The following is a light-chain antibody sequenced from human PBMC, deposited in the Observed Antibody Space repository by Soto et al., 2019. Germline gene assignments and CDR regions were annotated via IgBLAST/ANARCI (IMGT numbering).Light chain of an antibody. V-gene: IGLV2-18*01. Sequence: LTQPPSVSGSPGQSVTISCTGTSTDFVTYNRVSWYQQPPGTAPKLIVYEASNRPSGVPDRFSGSKSGNTASLTISGLQAADEADYYCSLYTSENTYVFGTGTKVTVL. CDR3: SLYTSENTYV. CDR1: STDFVTYNR. CDR2: EAS. J-gene: IGLJ1*01.